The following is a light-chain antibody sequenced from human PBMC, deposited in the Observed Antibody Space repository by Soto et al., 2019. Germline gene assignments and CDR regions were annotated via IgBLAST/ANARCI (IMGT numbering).Light chain of an antibody. Sequence: EMVVTQSPASLSVSPGERATLSCRASQSVSSSYLAWYQQKPGQAPRLLIYGASSRATGIPDRFSGSGSGTDFTLTVSRLEPDDVAVYYCQQYDTSPTMYTFGQGTKVDI. CDR1: QSVSSSY. V-gene: IGKV3-20*01. CDR2: GAS. CDR3: QQYDTSPTMYT. J-gene: IGKJ2*01.